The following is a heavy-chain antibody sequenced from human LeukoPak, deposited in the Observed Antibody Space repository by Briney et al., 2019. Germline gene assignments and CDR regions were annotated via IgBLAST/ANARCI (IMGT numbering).Heavy chain of an antibody. CDR2: MKEDGSQK. D-gene: IGHD2-21*02. Sequence: PGGSLRLSCTASGFTFSRYWMSWVRQAPGKGLEWVANMKEDGSQKYYGDSVKGRFTISRDNAKNSLYLQMNSLRAEDTAVYYCARLRAFDIWGQGTKVTVSS. CDR1: GFTFSRYW. CDR3: ARLRAFDI. V-gene: IGHV3-7*01. J-gene: IGHJ3*02.